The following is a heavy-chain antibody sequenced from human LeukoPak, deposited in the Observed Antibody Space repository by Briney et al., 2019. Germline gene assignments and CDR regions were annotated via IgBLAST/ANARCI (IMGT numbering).Heavy chain of an antibody. CDR3: ARLYPFDY. CDR2: INHSGST. Sequence: RASETLSLTCAVYGGSFSGYYWSWIRQPPGKGLEWIGEINHSGSTNYNPSLKSRVTISVDTSKNQFSLKLSSVTAADTAVYYCARLYPFDYWGQGTLVTVSS. CDR1: GGSFSGYY. V-gene: IGHV4-34*01. J-gene: IGHJ4*02. D-gene: IGHD2-2*01.